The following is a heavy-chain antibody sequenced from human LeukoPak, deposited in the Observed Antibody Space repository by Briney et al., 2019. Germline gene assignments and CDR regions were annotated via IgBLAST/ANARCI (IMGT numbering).Heavy chain of an antibody. J-gene: IGHJ4*02. CDR2: IYYSGST. CDR3: ARATSYTGHLGW. CDR1: GGSITNYY. Sequence: SETLSLTCTVSGGSITNYYWSWIRQPPGKGLEWIGYIYYSGSTNYNPSLKSRVTISVDTSKNQFSLSLSSVTAADTAVYYCARATSYTGHLGWWGQGALVTVSS. D-gene: IGHD6-19*01. V-gene: IGHV4-59*08.